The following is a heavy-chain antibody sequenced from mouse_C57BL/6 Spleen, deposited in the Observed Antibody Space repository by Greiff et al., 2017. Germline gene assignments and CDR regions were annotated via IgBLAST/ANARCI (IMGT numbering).Heavy chain of an antibody. CDR3: ARSGGYDERTWFAY. D-gene: IGHD2-2*01. J-gene: IGHJ3*01. Sequence: VQLQQPGTELVKPGASVKLSCKASGYTFTSYWMHWVKQRPGQGLEWIGNINPSNGGTNYNEKFKSKATLTVAKSSSTAYMQLSSLTSEDSAVYYCARSGGYDERTWFAYWGQGTLVTVSA. V-gene: IGHV1-53*01. CDR1: GYTFTSYW. CDR2: INPSNGGT.